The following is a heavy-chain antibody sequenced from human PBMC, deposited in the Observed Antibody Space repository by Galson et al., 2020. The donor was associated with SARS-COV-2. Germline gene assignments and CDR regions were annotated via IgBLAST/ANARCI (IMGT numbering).Heavy chain of an antibody. J-gene: IGHJ4*02. D-gene: IGHD3-22*01. CDR2: ISSSSSTI. V-gene: IGHV3-48*04. CDR1: GFTFSSYS. CDR3: AGLIYYYDSSGYYYPPFDY. Sequence: GESLKISCAASGFTFSSYSMNWVRQAPGKGLEWVSYISSSSSTIYYADSVKGRFTISRDNAKNSLYLQMNSLRAEDTAVYYCAGLIYYYDSSGYYYPPFDYWGQGTLVTVSS.